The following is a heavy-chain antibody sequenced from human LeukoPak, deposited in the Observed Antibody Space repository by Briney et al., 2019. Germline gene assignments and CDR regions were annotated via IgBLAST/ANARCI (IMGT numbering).Heavy chain of an antibody. CDR1: GGSISSYY. Sequence: SETLSLTCTVSGGSISSYYWSWIRQPPGKGLEWIGYIYYSGSTNYNPSLKSRVTISVDTSKNQFSLKLSSVTAADTAVYYCARDYYGSGPFDPWGQGTLVTVSS. V-gene: IGHV4-59*01. D-gene: IGHD3-10*01. CDR3: ARDYYGSGPFDP. CDR2: IYYSGST. J-gene: IGHJ5*02.